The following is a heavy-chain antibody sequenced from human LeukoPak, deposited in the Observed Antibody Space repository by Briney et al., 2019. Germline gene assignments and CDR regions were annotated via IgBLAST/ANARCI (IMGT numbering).Heavy chain of an antibody. D-gene: IGHD2-15*01. CDR2: IIPIFGTA. J-gene: IGHJ6*03. Sequence: GASVKVSCKASGYTFSSYAISWVRQAPGQGLEWMGGIIPIFGTANYAQKFQGRVTITADKSTSTAYMELSSLRSEDTAVYYCARVLQSYYYYYMDVWGKGTTVTVSS. CDR3: ARVLQSYYYYYMDV. CDR1: GYTFSSYA. V-gene: IGHV1-69*06.